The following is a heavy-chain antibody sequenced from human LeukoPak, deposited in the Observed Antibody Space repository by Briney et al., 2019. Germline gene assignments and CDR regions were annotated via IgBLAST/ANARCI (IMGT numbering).Heavy chain of an antibody. J-gene: IGHJ4*02. D-gene: IGHD5-18*01. V-gene: IGHV4-34*01. CDR2: INHSGST. Sequence: SETLSLTCAVYGGSFSGYYWSWTRQPPGKGLEWIGEINHSGSTNYNPSLKSRVTISVDTSKNQFSLKLSSVTAADTAVYYCARGVFLRGYRPFDYWGQGTLVTVSS. CDR1: GGSFSGYY. CDR3: ARGVFLRGYRPFDY.